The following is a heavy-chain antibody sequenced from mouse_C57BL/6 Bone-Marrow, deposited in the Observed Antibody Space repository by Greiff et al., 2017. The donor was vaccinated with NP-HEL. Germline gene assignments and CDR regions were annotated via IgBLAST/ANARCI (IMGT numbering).Heavy chain of an antibody. Sequence: QVQLQQSGAELVKPGASVKISCKASGYAFSSYWMNWVKQRPGKGLEWIGQIYPGDGDTNYNGKFKGKATLTADKSSSTAYMQLSSLTSEDSAVYFCARISAITTRWYFDVWGTGTTVTASS. D-gene: IGHD1-1*01. CDR1: GYAFSSYW. CDR2: IYPGDGDT. CDR3: ARISAITTRWYFDV. V-gene: IGHV1-80*01. J-gene: IGHJ1*03.